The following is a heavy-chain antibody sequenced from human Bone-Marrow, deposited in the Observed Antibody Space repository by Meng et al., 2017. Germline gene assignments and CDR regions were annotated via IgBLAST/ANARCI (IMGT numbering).Heavy chain of an antibody. Sequence: QVQLQESGPGLVKPSGTLSLTCAVSGGSISSSNWWSWVRQPPGKGLEWIGEIYHSGSTHYNPSLKSQVTISVDTSKNQFSLKLSSVTAADTAVFYCASIEVMRRNYFDYWGQGTLVTVSS. V-gene: IGHV4-4*02. CDR3: ASIEVMRRNYFDY. J-gene: IGHJ4*02. CDR1: GGSISSSNW. CDR2: IYHSGST. D-gene: IGHD3-16*01.